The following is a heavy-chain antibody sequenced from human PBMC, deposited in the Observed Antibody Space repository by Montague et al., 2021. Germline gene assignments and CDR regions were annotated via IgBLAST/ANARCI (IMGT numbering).Heavy chain of an antibody. J-gene: IGHJ2*01. D-gene: IGHD2-8*01. CDR3: ARFHYYAMIFDI. CDR1: GASINSYY. V-gene: IGHV4-59*12. Sequence: SETLSLTCVVSGASINSYYWSWIRQPPGKGLECIGYIHNSGTTNYNPSLKSRVTISVDTSKNQISLKLSDVTAADTAVYYCARFHYYAMIFDIWGRGTLVTVSP. CDR2: IHNSGTT.